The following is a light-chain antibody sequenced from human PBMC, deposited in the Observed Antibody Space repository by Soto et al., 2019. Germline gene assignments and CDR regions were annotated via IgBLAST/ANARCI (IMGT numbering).Light chain of an antibody. V-gene: IGKV3-20*01. CDR2: GAS. CDR1: QTTSSSS. J-gene: IGKJ3*01. Sequence: EMVSTQYPGTLSLAPWQRPTLSFTASQTTSSSSLAWYQQKRGPAPRLLMYGASRRATGIPDTFSGSGSGTELTLNISRLEPEDFAVYYCQIYGASTMYTFGLGNTVDI. CDR3: QIYGASTMYT.